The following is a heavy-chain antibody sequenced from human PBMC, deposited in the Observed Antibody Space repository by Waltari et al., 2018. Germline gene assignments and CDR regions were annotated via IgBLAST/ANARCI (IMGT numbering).Heavy chain of an antibody. CDR2: IWPDGGNK. J-gene: IGHJ4*02. CDR1: GFSFSIYG. V-gene: IGHV3-33*03. CDR3: ASRSPALDY. Sequence: QAQLVESGGGVVQPGRSLSLSCAASGFSFSIYGMHWVRQAPGKGLEWVAVIWPDGGNKYYADSVKGRFTISKDNSNNMLYLQMNSLRTEDTAIYYCASRSPALDYWGQGTLVTVSS.